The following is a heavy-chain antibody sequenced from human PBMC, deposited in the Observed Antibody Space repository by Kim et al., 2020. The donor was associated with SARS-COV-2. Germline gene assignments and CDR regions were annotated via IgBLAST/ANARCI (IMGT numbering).Heavy chain of an antibody. V-gene: IGHV3-53*01. CDR3: AREIAAASTEEPV. D-gene: IGHD6-13*01. CDR1: GFTVSSNY. CDR2: IYSGGST. Sequence: GGSLRLSCAASGFTVSSNYMSWVRQAPGKGLEWVSVIYSGGSTYYADSVKGRFTITSDNTKNTLYHQMNSLRAEDTAAYYCAREIAAASTEEPVWGQGTLVTVSS. J-gene: IGHJ4*02.